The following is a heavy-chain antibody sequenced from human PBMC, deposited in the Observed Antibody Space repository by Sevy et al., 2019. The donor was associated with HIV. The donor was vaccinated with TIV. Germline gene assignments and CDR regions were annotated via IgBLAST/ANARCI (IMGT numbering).Heavy chain of an antibody. CDR2: IYYTGPT. J-gene: IGHJ4*02. D-gene: IGHD5-18*01. CDR1: GGSISSGGYY. Sequence: SETLSLTCSVSGGSISSGGYYWSWIRQHPGKGLEWLGDIYYTGPTYYNPSLKSQVTISIDTSKNQFSLNLSSVTAAATAVYYCARKLGGYSIVRHTEGSFDYWGQGTLVTVSS. CDR3: ARKLGGYSIVRHTEGSFDY. V-gene: IGHV4-31*01.